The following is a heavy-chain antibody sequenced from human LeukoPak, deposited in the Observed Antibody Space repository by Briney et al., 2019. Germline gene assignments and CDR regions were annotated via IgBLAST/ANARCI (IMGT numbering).Heavy chain of an antibody. V-gene: IGHV3-48*03. CDR1: GFTFSIYE. Sequence: GGSLRLSCAASGFTFSIYEMNWVRQAPGKGLEWVSYISSSGSTIYYADSVKGRFTISRDNAKNSLYLQMNSLRAEDTAVYYCARDGASLGLTIDYWGQGTLVTVSS. CDR2: ISSSGSTI. CDR3: ARDGASLGLTIDY. J-gene: IGHJ4*02. D-gene: IGHD5-18*01.